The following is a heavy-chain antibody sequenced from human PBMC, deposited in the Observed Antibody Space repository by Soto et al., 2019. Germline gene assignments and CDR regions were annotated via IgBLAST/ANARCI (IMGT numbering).Heavy chain of an antibody. CDR3: ARSIYSSVWVPYGLDV. V-gene: IGHV4-59*12. D-gene: IGHD6-19*01. J-gene: IGHJ6*02. CDR2: IYYSGST. CDR1: GGSISSYY. Sequence: SETLSLTCTVSGGSISSYYWSWIRQPPGKGLEWIGEIYYSGSTNYNPSLKSRVIISVDKSKNQFSLNLNSVTDADTAVYYCARSIYSSVWVPYGLDVWGQGTTVTVSS.